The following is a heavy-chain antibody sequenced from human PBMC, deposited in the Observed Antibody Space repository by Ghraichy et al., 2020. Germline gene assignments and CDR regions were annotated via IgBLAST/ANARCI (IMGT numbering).Heavy chain of an antibody. V-gene: IGHV3-23*01. Sequence: LSLTCAASGFTFSSYAMSWVRQAPGKGLEWVSTVTGSGDYTYYADSVKGRFTISRDNSKNTLYLQVNSLRAEDTAVYYCAKLMTTSTYYYYYAMDVWGQGTTVTVSS. J-gene: IGHJ6*02. CDR3: AKLMTTSTYYYYYAMDV. D-gene: IGHD4-17*01. CDR2: VTGSGDYT. CDR1: GFTFSSYA.